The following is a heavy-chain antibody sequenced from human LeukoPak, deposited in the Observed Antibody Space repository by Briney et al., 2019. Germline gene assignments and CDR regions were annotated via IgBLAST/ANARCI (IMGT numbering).Heavy chain of an antibody. CDR3: ARGLDSRYSSGWYYYFDY. J-gene: IGHJ4*02. CDR2: IYYSGST. CDR1: GGSISSSSYY. Sequence: SETLSLTCTVSGGSISSSSYYWGWIRQPPGKGLEWIGSIYYSGSTYYNPSLKSRVTISVDTSKNQFSLKLSSVTAADTAVYYCARGLDSRYSSGWYYYFDYWGQGTLVTVSS. V-gene: IGHV4-39*01. D-gene: IGHD6-19*01.